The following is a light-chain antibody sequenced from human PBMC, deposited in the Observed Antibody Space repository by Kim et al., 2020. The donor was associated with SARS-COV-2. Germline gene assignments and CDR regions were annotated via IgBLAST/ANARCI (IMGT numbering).Light chain of an antibody. J-gene: IGKJ1*01. Sequence: DIVLTQSPATLSLSPGERATLSCGASQSVSRNFLAWYQQKPALAPRLLIYDASSRATGIPDRFSGSGSGTDFSLTISRLEPEDFAVYYCQQYGTSPQTFGQGTKVEIK. CDR1: QSVSRNF. CDR3: QQYGTSPQT. CDR2: DAS. V-gene: IGKV3D-20*01.